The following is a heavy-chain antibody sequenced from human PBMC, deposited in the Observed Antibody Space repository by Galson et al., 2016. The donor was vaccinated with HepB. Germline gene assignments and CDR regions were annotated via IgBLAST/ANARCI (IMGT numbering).Heavy chain of an antibody. CDR3: AKLDCGRYFPPDY. CDR1: GFSFSNYG. CDR2: IADHGLDK. D-gene: IGHD2-21*01. Sequence: SLRLSCAGSGFSFSNYGMHWVRQAPGKGLEWVAVIADHGLDKHYADSVKGRFTVSRDNSKNTLFLQMDSLRAEDTAVYYCAKLDCGRYFPPDYWGRGTLVTVSS. V-gene: IGHV3-30*19. J-gene: IGHJ4*02.